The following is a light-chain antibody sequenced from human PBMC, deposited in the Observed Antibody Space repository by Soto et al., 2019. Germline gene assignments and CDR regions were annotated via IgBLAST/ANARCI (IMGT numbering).Light chain of an antibody. V-gene: IGKV3-15*01. J-gene: IGKJ4*01. CDR2: GAS. CDR3: QQYSSWPLT. Sequence: EIVMTQSPAILSVSPGERATLSCRASQTVYDNLAWYQQKPGQVPRLLIYGASTRATGLPARFSGSGFGTEFTLTISGLQSEDFAVYYCQQYSSWPLTFGGGTNVEIE. CDR1: QTVYDN.